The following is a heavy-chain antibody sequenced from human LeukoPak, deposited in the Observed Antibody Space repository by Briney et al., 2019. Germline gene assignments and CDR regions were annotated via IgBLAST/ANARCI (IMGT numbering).Heavy chain of an antibody. D-gene: IGHD3-10*01. J-gene: IGHJ4*02. V-gene: IGHV4-39*07. Sequence: PSETLSLTCTVSGGSISSSSYYWGWIRQPPGKGLEWIGSIYYSGSTYYNPSLKSRVTISLDTSKNQFSLKLSSVTAADTAVYYCARDRMVRGVIMTGPFDYWGQGTLVTVSS. CDR2: IYYSGST. CDR1: GGSISSSSYY. CDR3: ARDRMVRGVIMTGPFDY.